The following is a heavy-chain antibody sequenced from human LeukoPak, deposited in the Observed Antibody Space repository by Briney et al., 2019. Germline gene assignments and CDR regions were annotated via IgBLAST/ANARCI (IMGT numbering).Heavy chain of an antibody. CDR2: IIPIFGTA. CDR1: GGTFSSYA. CDR3: ARGPSYQLLNWFDP. J-gene: IGHJ5*02. Sequence: ASVKVSCKASGGTFSSYAISWVRQAPGQGLEWLGGIIPIFGTANYAQKFQGRVTITADESTSTVYMELSSLRSEDTAVYYCARGPSYQLLNWFDPWGQGTLVTVSS. D-gene: IGHD2-2*01. V-gene: IGHV1-69*01.